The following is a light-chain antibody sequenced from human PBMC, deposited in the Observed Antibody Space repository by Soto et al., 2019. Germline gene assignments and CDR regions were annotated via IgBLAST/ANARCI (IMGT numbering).Light chain of an antibody. CDR2: GAS. J-gene: IGKJ5*01. CDR3: QQYGSSTPIT. Sequence: EIVLTQSPGNLSLSPGERATLSCRASQSVSSSYLAWYQQKTGQAPRLLIYGASSRATGIPDRFSGSGSGTAFTITISSLEPEDFAVYYCQQYGSSTPITFGQGTRLEIK. CDR1: QSVSSSY. V-gene: IGKV3-20*01.